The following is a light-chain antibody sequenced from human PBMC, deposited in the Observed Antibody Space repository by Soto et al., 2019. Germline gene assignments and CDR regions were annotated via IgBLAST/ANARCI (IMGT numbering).Light chain of an antibody. Sequence: QSVLTQPPSASGTPGQRVTNSCSGSSSNIGSSYVYWYQQLPGTAPKLLIYRNDQRPSGVPDRFSGSKSGTSASLAISGLRSEDEADYYCATWDDSLSGHVVFGGGTKLTVL. CDR1: SSNIGSSY. CDR3: ATWDDSLSGHVV. CDR2: RND. J-gene: IGLJ2*01. V-gene: IGLV1-47*01.